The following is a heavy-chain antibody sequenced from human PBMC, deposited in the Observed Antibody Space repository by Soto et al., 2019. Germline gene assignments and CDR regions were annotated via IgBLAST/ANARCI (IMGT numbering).Heavy chain of an antibody. CDR1: GYTFTSYY. Sequence: GASVKVSCKASGYTFTSYYMHWVRQAPGQGLEWMGIINPSGGSTSYAQKFQGRVTMTRDTSTSTVYMELSSLRSEDTAVYYCARDIRDGHNKFSFDYWGQGTLVTVSS. CDR2: INPSGGST. V-gene: IGHV1-46*01. J-gene: IGHJ4*02. D-gene: IGHD3-3*02. CDR3: ARDIRDGHNKFSFDY.